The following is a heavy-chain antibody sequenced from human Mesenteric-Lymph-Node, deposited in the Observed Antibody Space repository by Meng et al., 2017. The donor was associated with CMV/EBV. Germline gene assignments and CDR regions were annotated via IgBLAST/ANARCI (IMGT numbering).Heavy chain of an antibody. CDR2: IYYSGST. Sequence: LRLSCTVSGGSISSGGYYWSWIRQHPGKGLEWIGYIYYSGSTYYNPSLKSRVTISVDTSKNQFSLKLSSVTAADTAVYYCAREFVVVPAAKGGFDYWGQGTLVTVSS. J-gene: IGHJ4*02. CDR3: AREFVVVPAAKGGFDY. CDR1: GGSISSGGYY. V-gene: IGHV4-31*03. D-gene: IGHD2-2*01.